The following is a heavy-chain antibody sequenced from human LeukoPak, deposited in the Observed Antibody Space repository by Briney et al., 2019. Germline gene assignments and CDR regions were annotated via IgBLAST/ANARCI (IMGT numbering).Heavy chain of an antibody. CDR2: INSDGSST. CDR1: GFTFSSYW. J-gene: IGHJ4*02. V-gene: IGHV3-74*01. D-gene: IGHD3-9*01. Sequence: PGGSLRLSCAASGFTFSSYWMHWVRQAPGKGLVWVSRINSDGSSTNYADSVKGRFTISRDNAKNTLYLQMNSLRAEDTAVYYCAGNSILTGYYLFDYWGQGTLVTVSS. CDR3: AGNSILTGYYLFDY.